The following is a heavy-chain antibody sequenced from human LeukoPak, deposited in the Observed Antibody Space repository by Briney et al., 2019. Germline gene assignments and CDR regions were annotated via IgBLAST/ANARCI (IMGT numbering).Heavy chain of an antibody. D-gene: IGHD3-22*01. CDR3: AKDAYYDSTGYYFDY. Sequence: HTGGSLRLSCAASGSTFSSYWMSWVRQAPGKGLEWVSTISGSGGGTYYADSVKGRFTISRDNSRNTLDLQMNSLRAEDTAVYFCAKDAYYDSTGYYFDYWGQGTLVTVSS. V-gene: IGHV3-23*01. J-gene: IGHJ4*02. CDR2: ISGSGGGT. CDR1: GSTFSSYW.